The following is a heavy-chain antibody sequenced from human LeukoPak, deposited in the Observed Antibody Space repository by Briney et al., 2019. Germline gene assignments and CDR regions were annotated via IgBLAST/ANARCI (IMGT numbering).Heavy chain of an antibody. CDR3: ASWEWELLPNSAFDL. CDR2: ISSNSRTI. Sequence: AGGSLRLSCAASGFTFNSYAMSWVRQAPGKGLEWVSSISSNSRTIYYADSVKGRFTISRDNAKKSLYLQMNSLRAEDTALYYCASWEWELLPNSAFDLWGQGTMVTVSS. D-gene: IGHD1-26*01. V-gene: IGHV3-48*04. J-gene: IGHJ3*01. CDR1: GFTFNSYA.